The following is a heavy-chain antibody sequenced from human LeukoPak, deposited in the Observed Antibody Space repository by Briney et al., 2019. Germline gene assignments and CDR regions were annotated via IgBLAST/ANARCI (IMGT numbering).Heavy chain of an antibody. D-gene: IGHD6-13*01. V-gene: IGHV1-69*05. CDR2: IIPIFGTA. Sequence: GASVKVSCKASGGTFSSYAISWVRQAPGQGLEWMGGIIPIFGTANDAQKFQGRVTITTDESTSTAYMELSSLRSEDTAVYYCARDGGAAAGGNYYYYMDVWGKGTTVTVSS. J-gene: IGHJ6*03. CDR3: ARDGGAAAGGNYYYYMDV. CDR1: GGTFSSYA.